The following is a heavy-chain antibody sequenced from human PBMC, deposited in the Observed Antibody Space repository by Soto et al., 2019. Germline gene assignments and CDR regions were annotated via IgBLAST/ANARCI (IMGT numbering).Heavy chain of an antibody. V-gene: IGHV1-46*01. CDR2: INPSGGRT. Sequence: QVQLEQSGAEVKNPGASVKLSCKASGYVFTSFHMHWVRQAPGQGLEWMGMINPSGGRTEYAQKFQGRGTMTSDTSTSTVNMVLNTLRSEDTAVYYCARAGINWLDPWGQGTLVTVSS. CDR3: ARAGINWLDP. J-gene: IGHJ5*02. CDR1: GYVFTSFH. D-gene: IGHD6-13*01.